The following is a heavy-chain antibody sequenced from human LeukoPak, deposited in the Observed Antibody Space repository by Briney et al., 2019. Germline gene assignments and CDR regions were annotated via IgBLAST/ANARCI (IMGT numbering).Heavy chain of an antibody. V-gene: IGHV3-64D*06. CDR2: ISPNGGST. J-gene: IGHJ4*02. CDR3: VPKGNEGY. CDR1: GFIFSSYA. Sequence: GGSLRLSCSASGFIFSSYAMHWVRQAPGKGLEYVSAISPNGGSTYYADSVKGRFSISRDNSKNILYLQMSSVRPEDTAGYYCVPKGNEGYWGQGTLVTVSS. D-gene: IGHD1-1*01.